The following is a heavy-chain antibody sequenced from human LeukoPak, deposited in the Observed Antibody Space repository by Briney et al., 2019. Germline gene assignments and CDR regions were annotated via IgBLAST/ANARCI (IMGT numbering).Heavy chain of an antibody. CDR1: GGSISSSSYY. D-gene: IGHD6-13*01. J-gene: IGHJ4*02. V-gene: IGHV4-39*01. Sequence: SETLSLTCSVSGGSISSSSYYWGWIRQPPGKGLEWIGSIYYSGSTYYNPSLKSRVTISVDTSKNQFSLKLSSVTAADTAVYYCARHGIAAAGSPFDYWGQGTLVTVSS. CDR3: ARHGIAAAGSPFDY. CDR2: IYYSGST.